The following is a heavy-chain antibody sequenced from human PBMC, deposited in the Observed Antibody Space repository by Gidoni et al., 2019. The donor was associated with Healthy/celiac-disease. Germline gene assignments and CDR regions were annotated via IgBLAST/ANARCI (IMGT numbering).Heavy chain of an antibody. CDR2: IYYSGST. Sequence: QLQLQESGPGLVKPSETLSLTCPVSGGSISNSRYYWGWIRQPPGKGLEWIGSIYYSGSTYYNPALKSRVTISVDTSKNQFSLKLSSVTAADTAVYYCARRRKSIAVAVIDYWGQGTLVTVSS. J-gene: IGHJ4*02. D-gene: IGHD6-19*01. CDR3: ARRRKSIAVAVIDY. CDR1: GGSISNSRYY. V-gene: IGHV4-39*01.